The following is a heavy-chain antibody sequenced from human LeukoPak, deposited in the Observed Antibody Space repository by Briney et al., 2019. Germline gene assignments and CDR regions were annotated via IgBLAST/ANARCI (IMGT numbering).Heavy chain of an antibody. CDR1: GYTFTSYD. D-gene: IGHD2-21*02. Sequence: ASVKVSCKASGYTFTSYDINWVRQATGQGLEWMGWMNPNSGNTGYAQKFQGRVTMTRNTSISTAYMELSSLRSEDTAVYYCAREKVVTVPWYYYSGMDVWGQGTTVTVSS. CDR3: AREKVVTVPWYYYSGMDV. CDR2: MNPNSGNT. J-gene: IGHJ6*02. V-gene: IGHV1-8*01.